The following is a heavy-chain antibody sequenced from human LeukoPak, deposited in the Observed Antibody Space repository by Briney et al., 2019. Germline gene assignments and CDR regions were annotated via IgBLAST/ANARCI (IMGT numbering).Heavy chain of an antibody. CDR1: GFTFSSYW. Sequence: GGSLRLSCAASGFTFSSYWMTWVRQAPGKGLEWVANIRQDGSEKYYVDSVKGRFTISRDNAKNSLYLQMNSLRAEDTAVYYCARDPGYCSSTPCQGVVDYWGQGTLVTVSS. D-gene: IGHD2-2*01. CDR2: IRQDGSEK. J-gene: IGHJ4*02. CDR3: ARDPGYCSSTPCQGVVDY. V-gene: IGHV3-7*03.